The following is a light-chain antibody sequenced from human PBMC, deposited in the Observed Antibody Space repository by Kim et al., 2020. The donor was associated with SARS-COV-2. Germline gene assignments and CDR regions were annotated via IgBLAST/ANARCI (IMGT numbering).Light chain of an antibody. CDR3: QQANSFPYS. CDR2: AAS. V-gene: IGKV1-39*01. J-gene: IGKJ2*03. CDR1: QSISSY. Sequence: SASVGDRVIITCRASQSISSYLNWYQQKPGQAPKLLIYAASSLQSGVPSRFSGSGSGTDFTLTISSLQPEDFATYYCQQANSFPYSFGQGTKLEI.